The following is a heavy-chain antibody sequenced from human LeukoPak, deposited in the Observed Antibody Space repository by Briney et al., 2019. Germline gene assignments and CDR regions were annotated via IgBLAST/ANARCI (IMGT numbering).Heavy chain of an antibody. D-gene: IGHD2-2*02. CDR2: ISSSSSTI. Sequence: GGSLRLSCAASGFTFSSYSMNWVRQAPGKGLEWVSYISSSSSTIYYADSVKGRFTISRDNAKNSLYLQMNSLRAEDTAVYYCASLKYQLLYGYYYYYMDVWGKGTTVTVSS. CDR3: ASLKYQLLYGYYYYYMDV. J-gene: IGHJ6*03. CDR1: GFTFSSYS. V-gene: IGHV3-48*01.